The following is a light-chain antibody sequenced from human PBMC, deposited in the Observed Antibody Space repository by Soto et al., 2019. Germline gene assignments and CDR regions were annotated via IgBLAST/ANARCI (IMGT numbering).Light chain of an antibody. J-gene: IGKJ2*01. CDR3: QQYGSSPPMYT. CDR1: QSVSSSY. V-gene: IGKV3-20*01. CDR2: GAS. Sequence: EIVLTQSPGTLSLSPGERATLSCRASQSVSSSYLAWYQQKPGQAPRLLIYGASSRATGIPDRFSGSGSGTDFTVTISRLEPEDCAVYYCQQYGSSPPMYTFGQGTKLEIK.